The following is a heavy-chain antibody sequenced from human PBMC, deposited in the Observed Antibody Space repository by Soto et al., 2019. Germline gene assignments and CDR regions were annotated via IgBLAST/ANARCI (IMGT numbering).Heavy chain of an antibody. D-gene: IGHD3-22*01. J-gene: IGHJ5*02. Sequence: SETLSLTCAVSGFSISSDYFWGCIRQPPGKGPEWLGSIYHSGTTYYNPSVKGRVTISVDTSKNQFSLKMSSVTAADTAVYYCARDSSGYYWFDPWGQGTLVTVSS. CDR3: ARDSSGYYWFDP. CDR1: GFSISSDYF. CDR2: IYHSGTT. V-gene: IGHV4-38-2*02.